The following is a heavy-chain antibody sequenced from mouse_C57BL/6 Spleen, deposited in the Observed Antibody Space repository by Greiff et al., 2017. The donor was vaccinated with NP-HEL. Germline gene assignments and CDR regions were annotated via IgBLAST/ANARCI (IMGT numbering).Heavy chain of an antibody. D-gene: IGHD2-3*01. V-gene: IGHV1-22*01. CDR3: ARDGPSFDY. CDR1: GYTFTDYN. CDR2: INPNNGGT. Sequence: VQLQQSGPELVKPGASVKMSCKASGYTFTDYNMHWVKQSHGKSLEWIGYINPNNGGTSYNQKFKCKATLTVHKSSSTAYMELRSLTSEDSAVYYCARDGPSFDYWGQGTTLTVSS. J-gene: IGHJ2*01.